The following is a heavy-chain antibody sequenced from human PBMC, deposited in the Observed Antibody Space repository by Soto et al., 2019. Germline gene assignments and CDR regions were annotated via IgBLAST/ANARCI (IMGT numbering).Heavy chain of an antibody. D-gene: IGHD3-10*01. J-gene: IGHJ4*02. CDR3: ARDLDYYGSGSYFTSYYFDY. V-gene: IGHV3-11*01. CDR1: GFTFSDYY. CDR2: ISSSGSTI. Sequence: GGSLRLSCAASGFTFSDYYTSWIRQAPRKGLEWVSYISSSGSTIYYADSVKGRFTISRDNAKNSLYLQMNSLRAEDTAVYYCARDLDYYGSGSYFTSYYFDYWGQGTLVTVSS.